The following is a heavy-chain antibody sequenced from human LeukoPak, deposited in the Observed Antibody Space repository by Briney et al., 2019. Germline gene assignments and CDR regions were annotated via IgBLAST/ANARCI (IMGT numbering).Heavy chain of an antibody. CDR1: GFTVSSNY. V-gene: IGHV3-23*01. CDR3: AKASDYDFWSGYYPNYYYYYYMDV. D-gene: IGHD3-3*01. CDR2: ISGSGGST. J-gene: IGHJ6*03. Sequence: GGSLRLSCAASGFTVSSNYMSWVRQAPGKGLEWVSAISGSGGSTYYADSVKGRFTISRDNSKNTLYLQMNSLRAEDTAVYYCAKASDYDFWSGYYPNYYYYYYMDVWGKGTTVTVSS.